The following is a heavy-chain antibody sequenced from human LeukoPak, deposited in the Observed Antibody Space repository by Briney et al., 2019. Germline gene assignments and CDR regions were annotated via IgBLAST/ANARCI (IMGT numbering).Heavy chain of an antibody. CDR2: ISPSGGST. CDR1: GYTFTSNY. CDR3: ARLYTVTGAGRNYYYMDV. Sequence: ASVKVSCKAFGYTFTSNYMHWVRQAPGQGPEWMGVISPSGGSTTYAQKFQGRVTMTTDTSTSTAYMELRSLRSDDTAVYYCARLYTVTGAGRNYYYMDVWGKGTTVTVSS. J-gene: IGHJ6*03. V-gene: IGHV1-46*01. D-gene: IGHD4-11*01.